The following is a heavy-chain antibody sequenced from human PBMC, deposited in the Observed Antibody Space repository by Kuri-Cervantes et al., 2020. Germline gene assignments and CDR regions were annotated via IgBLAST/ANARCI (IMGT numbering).Heavy chain of an antibody. CDR3: AKVAQAYFDY. Sequence: ASVKVSCKASGYTFTGYYMHWVRQAPGQGLEWMGWINPNSGGTNYAQKFQDRVTMTTDTPTSTAYMELTSLTSDDTAVYYCAKVAQAYFDYWGQGTLVTVSS. V-gene: IGHV1-2*02. CDR1: GYTFTGYY. CDR2: INPNSGGT. J-gene: IGHJ4*02.